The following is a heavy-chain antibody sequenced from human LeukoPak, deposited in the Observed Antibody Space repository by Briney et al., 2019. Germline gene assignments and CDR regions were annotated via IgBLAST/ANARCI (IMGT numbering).Heavy chain of an antibody. CDR1: GGSISSYY. CDR2: IYTSGST. J-gene: IGHJ4*02. CDR3: ARAPGAWYYFDC. Sequence: SETLSLTCTVSGGSISSYYWSWIRQPPGKGLEWIGHIYTSGSTNYNPSLKSRVTISVDTSKNQLPLKLSSVTAADTAVYYCARAPGAWYYFDCWGQGTLVTVSS. D-gene: IGHD1-26*01. V-gene: IGHV4-4*09.